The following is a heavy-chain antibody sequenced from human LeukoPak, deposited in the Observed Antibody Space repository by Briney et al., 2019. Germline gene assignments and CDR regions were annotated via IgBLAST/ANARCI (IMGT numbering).Heavy chain of an antibody. CDR1: GFTFSSYW. V-gene: IGHV3-7*05. CDR3: ARRLTGNNAFDI. D-gene: IGHD7-27*01. CDR2: IKQDGSES. Sequence: GGSERLPRAASGFTFSSYWLNWVRQAPGTGLQWVANIKQDGSESYYVDSVKGRFTISRDNAKNSLYLQMNSLRAEDTAVYYCARRLTGNNAFDIWGQGTMVTVSS. J-gene: IGHJ3*02.